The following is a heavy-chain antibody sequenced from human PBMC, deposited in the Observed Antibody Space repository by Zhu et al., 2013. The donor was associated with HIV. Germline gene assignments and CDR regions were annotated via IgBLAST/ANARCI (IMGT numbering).Heavy chain of an antibody. J-gene: IGHJ4*02. V-gene: IGHV1-2*02. CDR2: INPNSGGT. D-gene: IGHD2-15*01. CDR3: ARDVGYCSGGSCYPYYFDY. Sequence: QVQLVQSGAEVKKPGASVKVSCKASGYTFTGYYMHWVRQAPGQGLEWMGWINPNSGGTNYAQKFQGRVTMTRDTSISTAYMELSRLRSDDTAVYYCARDVGYCSGGSCYPYYFDYWGQGTLVTVS. CDR1: GYTFTGYY.